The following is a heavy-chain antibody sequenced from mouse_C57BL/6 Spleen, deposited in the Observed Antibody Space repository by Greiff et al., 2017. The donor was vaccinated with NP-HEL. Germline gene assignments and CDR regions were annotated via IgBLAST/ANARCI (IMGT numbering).Heavy chain of an antibody. CDR3: ARAVYDGYFYWYFDV. J-gene: IGHJ1*03. CDR1: GYTFTSYT. CDR2: INPSSGYT. Sequence: VQLQQSGAELARPGASVKMSCKASGYTFTSYTMHWVKQRPGQGLEWIGYINPSSGYTKYNQKFKDKATLTADKSSSTAYMQLSSLTSEDSAVYYCARAVYDGYFYWYFDVWGTGTTVTVSS. V-gene: IGHV1-4*01. D-gene: IGHD2-3*01.